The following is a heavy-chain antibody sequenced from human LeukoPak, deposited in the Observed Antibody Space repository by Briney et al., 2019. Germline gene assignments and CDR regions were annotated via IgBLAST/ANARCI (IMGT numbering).Heavy chain of an antibody. V-gene: IGHV6-1*01. D-gene: IGHD6-13*01. CDR3: ARDGRSGRALVNFDF. CDR1: GDSVSSNSAV. CDR2: TYYRSKWYN. Sequence: SQTLSLTCAISGDSVSSNSAVWNWLRQSPSRGLEWLGRTYYRSKWYNDYAVSVKSRITINPDTSKSQFSLQLNSVTPEDTAVYYCARDGRSGRALVNFDFWGQGTLVTVSS. J-gene: IGHJ4*02.